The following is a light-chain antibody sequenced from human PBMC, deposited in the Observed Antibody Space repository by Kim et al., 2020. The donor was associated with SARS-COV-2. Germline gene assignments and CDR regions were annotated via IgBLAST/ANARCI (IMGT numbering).Light chain of an antibody. CDR3: QQYGSSPRS. Sequence: LSTGERATLSCRASQSVSSSYLAWYQQKPGQAPRLLIYGASSRATGIPDRFSGSGSGTDFTLTISRLEPEDFAVYYCQQYGSSPRSFGQGTKLEI. CDR2: GAS. J-gene: IGKJ2*03. CDR1: QSVSSSY. V-gene: IGKV3-20*01.